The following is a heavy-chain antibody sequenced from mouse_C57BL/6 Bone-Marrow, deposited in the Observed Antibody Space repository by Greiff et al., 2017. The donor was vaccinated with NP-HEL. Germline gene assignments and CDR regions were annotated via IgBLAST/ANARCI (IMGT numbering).Heavy chain of an antibody. Sequence: EVHLVESGGGLVKPGGSLKLSCAASGFTFSDYGMHWVRQAPEKGLEWVAYISSGSSTIYYADTVKGRFTISRDNAKNTLFLQMTSLRSEDTAMYYCARERDKAAMDYWGQGTSVTVSS. CDR1: GFTFSDYG. V-gene: IGHV5-17*01. J-gene: IGHJ4*01. CDR3: ARERDKAAMDY. CDR2: ISSGSSTI.